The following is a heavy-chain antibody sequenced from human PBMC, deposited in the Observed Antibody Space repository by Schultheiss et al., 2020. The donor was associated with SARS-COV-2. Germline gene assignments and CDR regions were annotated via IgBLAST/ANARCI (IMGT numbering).Heavy chain of an antibody. CDR3: ARDGGSSSDRFDP. CDR1: GGSISSYY. V-gene: IGHV4-59*06. CDR2: IYYSGST. J-gene: IGHJ5*02. Sequence: LETLSLTCTVSGGSISSYYWSWIRQPPGKGLEWIGYIYYSGSTYYNPSLKSRVTISVDTSKNQFSLKLSSVTAADTAVYYCARDGGSSSDRFDPWGQGTLVTVSS. D-gene: IGHD6-13*01.